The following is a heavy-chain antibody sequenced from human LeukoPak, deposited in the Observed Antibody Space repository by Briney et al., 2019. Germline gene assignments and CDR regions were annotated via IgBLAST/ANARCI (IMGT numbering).Heavy chain of an antibody. V-gene: IGHV1-2*02. CDR1: GYTFTGYY. CDR3: ARVVRGAAAGNNWFDP. CDR2: INPNSGGT. D-gene: IGHD6-13*01. J-gene: IGHJ5*02. Sequence: ASVKVSCKASGYTFTGYYMHWVRQAPGQGLEWMGWINPNSGGTNYAQKFQGRVTMTRDTSISTAYTELSRLRSDDTAVYYCARVVRGAAAGNNWFDPWGQGTLVTVSS.